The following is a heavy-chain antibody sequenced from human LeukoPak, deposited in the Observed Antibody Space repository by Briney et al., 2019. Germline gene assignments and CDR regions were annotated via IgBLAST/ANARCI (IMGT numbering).Heavy chain of an antibody. D-gene: IGHD4-23*01. J-gene: IGHJ4*02. Sequence: GGSLRLSCAASGFTFNTYNMNWVRQAPGKGLEWVSSISSSSSYIYYADSVKGRFTISRDNAKNSLYLQMNSLRAEDTAVYYCARDYGGSSPFDYWGQGTLVTVSS. V-gene: IGHV3-21*01. CDR1: GFTFNTYN. CDR3: ARDYGGSSPFDY. CDR2: ISSSSSYI.